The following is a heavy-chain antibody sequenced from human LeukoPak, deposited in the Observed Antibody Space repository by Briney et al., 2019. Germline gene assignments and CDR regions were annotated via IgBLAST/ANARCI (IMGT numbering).Heavy chain of an antibody. CDR1: GFTFSDYY. CDR3: ARDLSYYDSSGYGY. CDR2: ISSSGSTI. D-gene: IGHD3-22*01. Sequence: GGSLRLSCAASGFTFSDYYMSWIRQAPGKGLEWVSYISSSGSTIYYADSVKGRFTISRDNAKNSLYLQMNSLSAEDTAVYYCARDLSYYDSSGYGYWGQGTLVTVSS. J-gene: IGHJ4*02. V-gene: IGHV3-11*01.